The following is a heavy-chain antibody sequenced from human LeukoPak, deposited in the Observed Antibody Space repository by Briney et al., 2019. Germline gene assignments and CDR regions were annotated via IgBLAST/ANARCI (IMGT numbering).Heavy chain of an antibody. CDR2: IYYSGST. CDR1: GGSITSYY. J-gene: IGHJ4*02. CDR3: ARDQTGSEGIIDY. Sequence: SETLSLTCTVSGGSITSYYWSWIRQPPGKGLGWIGYIYYSGSTNYNTSLKSRVTISVDTSKNQFSLKLSSVTAADTAVYYCARDQTGSEGIIDYWGQGTLVTVSS. D-gene: IGHD3-10*01. V-gene: IGHV4-59*01.